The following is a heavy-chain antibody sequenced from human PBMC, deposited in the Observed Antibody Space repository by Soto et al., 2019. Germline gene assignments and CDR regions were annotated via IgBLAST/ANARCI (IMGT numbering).Heavy chain of an antibody. CDR1: GFTFTSST. D-gene: IGHD2-2*01. V-gene: IGHV3-21*06. CDR3: LRLGCSGTCCYFYGLDV. CDR2: ISSGSSDK. Sequence: GGSLRLSCAASGFTFTSSTMNWVRQAPGKGLEWVSSISSGSSDKYYADSVRGRFTISRDDAKNSVYLQMKGLRAEDSAVYYCLRLGCSGTCCYFYGLDVWGQGTTVTVSS. J-gene: IGHJ6*02.